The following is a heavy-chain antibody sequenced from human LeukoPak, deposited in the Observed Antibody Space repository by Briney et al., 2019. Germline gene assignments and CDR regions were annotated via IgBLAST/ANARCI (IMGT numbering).Heavy chain of an antibody. CDR3: ARVITIFGVGIQNYFDY. V-gene: IGHV4-39*07. CDR2: IYYSGST. CDR1: GGSISSSSYY. D-gene: IGHD3-3*01. J-gene: IGHJ4*02. Sequence: SETLSLTCTVSGGSISSSSYYWGWIRQPPGKGLEWIGSIYYSGSTYYNPSLKSRVTISVDTSKNQFSLKLSSVTAADTAVYYCARVITIFGVGIQNYFDYWGQGTLVTVSS.